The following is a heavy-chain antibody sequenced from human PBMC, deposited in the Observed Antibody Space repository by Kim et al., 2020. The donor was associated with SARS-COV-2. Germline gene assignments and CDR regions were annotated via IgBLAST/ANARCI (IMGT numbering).Heavy chain of an antibody. CDR2: ITGGGVGT. D-gene: IGHD6-13*01. J-gene: IGHJ4*02. V-gene: IGHV3-23*01. CDR3: APPARIAEAGRPVLVGS. Sequence: GGSLRLSCEVSGFTFSSYAMGWVRPPPGKGLEWVSIITGGGVGTYYADSLKGRFTISRDNSKNTLYLQMNSLRVEDTAMYYCAPPARIAEAGRPVLVGSCGPGTLVTVSS. CDR1: GFTFSSYA.